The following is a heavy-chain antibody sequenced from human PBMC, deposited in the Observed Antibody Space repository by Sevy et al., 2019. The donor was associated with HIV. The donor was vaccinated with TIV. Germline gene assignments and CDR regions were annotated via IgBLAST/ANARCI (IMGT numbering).Heavy chain of an antibody. V-gene: IGHV3-7*03. CDR3: ARRPDPRYDFWSGYPRLYYGMDV. Sequence: GGSLRLSCAASGFTFSSYWMSWVRQAPGKGLEWVANIKQDGSEKYYVDSVKGRFTISRDNAKNSLYLQMNSLRAEDTAVYYCARRPDPRYDFWSGYPRLYYGMDVWGQGTTVTVSS. J-gene: IGHJ6*02. CDR1: GFTFSSYW. CDR2: IKQDGSEK. D-gene: IGHD3-3*01.